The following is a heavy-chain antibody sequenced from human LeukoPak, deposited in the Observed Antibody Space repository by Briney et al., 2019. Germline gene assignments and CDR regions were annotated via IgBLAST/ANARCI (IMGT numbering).Heavy chain of an antibody. CDR3: ARDAIAVAPYSHFDY. CDR1: GFTFSSYW. D-gene: IGHD6-19*01. J-gene: IGHJ4*02. V-gene: IGHV3-7*01. Sequence: GGSLRLSCAASGFTFSSYWMSWVRQAPGKGLEWVANIKQDGSEKYYVDSVKGRFTISRDNAKNSLYLQMNSLRAEDTAVYYCARDAIAVAPYSHFDYWGQGTLVPVSS. CDR2: IKQDGSEK.